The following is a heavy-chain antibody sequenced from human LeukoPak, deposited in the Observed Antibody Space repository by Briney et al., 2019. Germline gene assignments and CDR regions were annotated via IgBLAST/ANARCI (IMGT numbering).Heavy chain of an antibody. CDR2: ITPILGLA. CDR3: ARERSGSPGDYYYGMDV. CDR1: GGTFSSYA. D-gene: IGHD1-26*01. Sequence: GASVKVSCKASGGTFSSYAISWVRQAPGQGLEWMGRITPILGLANYAQKFQGRVTITADKSTSTAYMELSSLRSEDTAVYYCARERSGSPGDYYYGMDVWGQGTTVTVSS. V-gene: IGHV1-69*04. J-gene: IGHJ6*02.